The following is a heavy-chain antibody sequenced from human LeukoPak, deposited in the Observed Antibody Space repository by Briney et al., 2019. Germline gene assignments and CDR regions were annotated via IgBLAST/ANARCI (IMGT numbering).Heavy chain of an antibody. J-gene: IGHJ4*02. V-gene: IGHV1-3*01. CDR2: INAGNGNT. CDR1: GYTFTSCA. Sequence: ASVKVSCKASGYTFTSCAMQWVRQAPGQRLEWMGWINAGNGNTKYSQKFQGRVTITRDTSASIAYMKLSSLRSEDTAVYYCARDRGVTMVRGVIDSFDYWGQGTLVTVSS. CDR3: ARDRGVTMVRGVIDSFDY. D-gene: IGHD3-10*01.